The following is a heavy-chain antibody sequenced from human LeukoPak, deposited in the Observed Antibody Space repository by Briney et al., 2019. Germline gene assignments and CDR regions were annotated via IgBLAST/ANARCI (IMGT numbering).Heavy chain of an antibody. CDR2: IYDSGST. V-gene: IGHV4-61*05. Sequence: KPSETLSLTCTVSGGSISSSSYYWGWIRQPPGQGLEWIGYIYDSGSTNYNPSLNGRVTISVDTSRNQFSLKLSSVTAADTAVYYCARQMHLGGMDVWGQGTTVTVSS. CDR1: GGSISSSSYY. CDR3: ARQMHLGGMDV. D-gene: IGHD3-16*01. J-gene: IGHJ6*02.